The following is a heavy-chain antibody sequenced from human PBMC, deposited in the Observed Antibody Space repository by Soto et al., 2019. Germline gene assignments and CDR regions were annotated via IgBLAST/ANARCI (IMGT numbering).Heavy chain of an antibody. J-gene: IGHJ6*02. CDR1: GFTFSSYS. D-gene: IGHD3-3*01. Sequence: PGGSLIPSFSASGFTFSSYSMNWVRQAPGKGLEWVSYISSSSSTIYYADSVKGRFTISRDNAKSSLYLQMNSLRDEDTAVYYCATNFGVVTACGMDVWGQGTTVTVSS. V-gene: IGHV3-48*02. CDR3: ATNFGVVTACGMDV. CDR2: ISSSSSTI.